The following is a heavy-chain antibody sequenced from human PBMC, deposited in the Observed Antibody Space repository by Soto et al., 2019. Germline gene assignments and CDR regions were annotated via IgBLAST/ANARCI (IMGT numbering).Heavy chain of an antibody. CDR3: ARGVGFGYYYYHMDL. V-gene: IGHV4-61*01. Sequence: SETLSLTCTVSGGSVSNISNYWSWVRQPPGKGLEWSGYIYYSGSADYNPSLGSRGTISLDTSKNQFSLTLSSVSTADTAVYYCARGVGFGYYYYHMDLWGQGTTVTVSS. D-gene: IGHD3-10*01. CDR1: GGSVSNISNY. J-gene: IGHJ6*02. CDR2: IYYSGSA.